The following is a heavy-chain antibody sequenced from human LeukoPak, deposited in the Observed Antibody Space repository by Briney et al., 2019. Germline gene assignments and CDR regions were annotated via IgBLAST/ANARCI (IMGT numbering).Heavy chain of an antibody. J-gene: IGHJ2*01. V-gene: IGHV3-21*01. Sequence: PGGSLRLSCAASGFTFNNYWMAWVRQAPGKGLEWVSSISSSSSYIYYADSVKGRFTISRDNAKNSLYLQMNSLRAEDTAVYYCARAPVVVVAATFERYWYFDLWGRGTLVTVSS. CDR1: GFTFNNYW. D-gene: IGHD2-15*01. CDR3: ARAPVVVVAATFERYWYFDL. CDR2: ISSSSSYI.